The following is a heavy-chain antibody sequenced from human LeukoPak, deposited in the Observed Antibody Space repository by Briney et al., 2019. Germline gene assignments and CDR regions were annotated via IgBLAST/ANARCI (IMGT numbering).Heavy chain of an antibody. CDR1: GFTFSSYS. D-gene: IGHD3-22*01. CDR3: ASLLDSSGYYRSYYFDY. V-gene: IGHV3-21*01. CDR2: ISSSSSYI. Sequence: PGGSLRLSCAASGFTFSSYSMNWVRQAPGKGLEWVSSISSSSSYIYYADSVKGRFTISRDNAKNSLYLQMNSLRAEDTAVYYCASLLDSSGYYRSYYFDYWGQGTLVTVSS. J-gene: IGHJ4*02.